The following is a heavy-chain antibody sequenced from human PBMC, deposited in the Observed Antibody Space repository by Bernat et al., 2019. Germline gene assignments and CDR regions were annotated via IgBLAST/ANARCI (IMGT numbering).Heavy chain of an antibody. Sequence: EVQLLESGGAVVQPGGSLRLSCTSSGFSFSSSAMSWVRLAPGKGLEWVSTLSHGDGSTYYADSVKGRFIISRDNSRNTLYLQMNSLRAEETAVYYCAKRGGDRGWGAFDIWGQGTMVSVSS. CDR2: LSHGDGST. D-gene: IGHD2-21*01. V-gene: IGHV3-23*01. CDR3: AKRGGDRGWGAFDI. J-gene: IGHJ3*02. CDR1: GFSFSSSA.